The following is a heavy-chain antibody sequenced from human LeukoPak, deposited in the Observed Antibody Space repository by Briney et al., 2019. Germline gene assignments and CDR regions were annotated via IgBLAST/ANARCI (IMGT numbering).Heavy chain of an antibody. D-gene: IGHD1-26*01. V-gene: IGHV4-39*07. Sequence: SETLSLTCTVSGGSINSANYYWGWIRQPPGKGLEWIGSIYYSGSAYYSSSLKSRVTILVDTSKNQFSLKLSSVTAADTAVYYCARGSVGGTGHDAFDIWGQGTMANVSS. CDR3: ARGSVGGTGHDAFDI. J-gene: IGHJ3*02. CDR1: GGSINSANYY. CDR2: IYYSGSA.